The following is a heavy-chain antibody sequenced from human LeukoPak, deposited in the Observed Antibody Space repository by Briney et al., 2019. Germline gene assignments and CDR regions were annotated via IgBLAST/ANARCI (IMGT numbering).Heavy chain of an antibody. CDR1: GYTFTGYY. Sequence: ASVKISCKASGYTFTGYYMHWVRQAPGQGLEWMGWINPNSGGTNYAQKFQGRVTMTRDTSISTAYMELSRLRSDDTAVYYCARAIVVVPAARYYFDYWGQGTLVTVSS. V-gene: IGHV1-2*02. D-gene: IGHD2-2*01. CDR2: INPNSGGT. J-gene: IGHJ4*02. CDR3: ARAIVVVPAARYYFDY.